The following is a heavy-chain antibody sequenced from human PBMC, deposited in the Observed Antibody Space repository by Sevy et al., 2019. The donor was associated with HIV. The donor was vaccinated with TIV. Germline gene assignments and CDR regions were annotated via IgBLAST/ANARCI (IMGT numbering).Heavy chain of an antibody. Sequence: GGSLGLSCAASGFTFDDYAMHWVRQAPGKGLEWVSGISWNSGSIGYADSVKGRFTISRDNAKNSLYLQMNSLRAEDTALYYCAKDYSSGDPLNYYGMDVWGQGTTVTVSS. CDR1: GFTFDDYA. D-gene: IGHD6-19*01. CDR3: AKDYSSGDPLNYYGMDV. V-gene: IGHV3-9*01. CDR2: ISWNSGSI. J-gene: IGHJ6*02.